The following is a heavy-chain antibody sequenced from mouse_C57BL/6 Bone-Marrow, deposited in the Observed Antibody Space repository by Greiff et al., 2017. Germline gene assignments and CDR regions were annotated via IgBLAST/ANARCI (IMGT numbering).Heavy chain of an antibody. V-gene: IGHV1-69*01. J-gene: IGHJ2*01. Sequence: VQLQQPGAELVMPGASVKLSCKASGYTFTSYWMHWVKQRPGQGLEWIGEIDPSDSYTNYNQKFKGKSTLTVDKSSSTADMQLSSLTSEDSAVYYCARRGTGPYFDYWGQGTTLTVSS. D-gene: IGHD4-1*01. CDR3: ARRGTGPYFDY. CDR1: GYTFTSYW. CDR2: IDPSDSYT.